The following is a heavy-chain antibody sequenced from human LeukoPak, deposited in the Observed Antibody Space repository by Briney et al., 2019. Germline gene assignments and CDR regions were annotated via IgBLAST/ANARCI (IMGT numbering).Heavy chain of an antibody. CDR2: IYYSGTT. J-gene: IGHJ4*02. D-gene: IGHD2-15*01. CDR1: GGSISNYY. Sequence: SETLSLTCTVSGGSISNYYWNWIRQPPGKGLEWIRSIYYSGTTYNNPSLQSRVTMSVDTSKNQFSLKLSSVTAADTAVYYCARHKLTYYFDSWGQGTLVTVSS. V-gene: IGHV4-59*05. CDR3: ARHKLTYYFDS.